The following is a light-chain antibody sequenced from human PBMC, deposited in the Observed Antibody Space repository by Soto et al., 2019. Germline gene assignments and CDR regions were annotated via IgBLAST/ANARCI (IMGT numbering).Light chain of an antibody. CDR3: QQYNDYSWT. J-gene: IGKJ1*01. CDR1: QSIGIW. V-gene: IGKV1-5*03. CDR2: KAS. Sequence: DRVAITYRASQSIGIWLAWYQKKPGKAPRFLIYKASTLQSGVPSRFSGSGSGTEFTLTISSLQPDDFATYYCQQYNDYSWTFGQGTKVEIK.